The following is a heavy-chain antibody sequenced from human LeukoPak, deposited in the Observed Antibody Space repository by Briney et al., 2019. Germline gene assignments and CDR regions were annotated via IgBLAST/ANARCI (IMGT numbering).Heavy chain of an antibody. D-gene: IGHD2-8*01. CDR1: GYTFTSYG. CDR2: ISAYNGNT. CDR3: ARGDCTNGVCSHHALNY. J-gene: IGHJ4*02. Sequence: ASVKVSCKASGYTFTSYGISWVRQAPGQGLEWMGWISAYNGNTNYAQKLQGRVTMTTDTSTSTAYMELRSLRSDDTAVYYCARGDCTNGVCSHHALNYWGQGTLVTVSS. V-gene: IGHV1-18*01.